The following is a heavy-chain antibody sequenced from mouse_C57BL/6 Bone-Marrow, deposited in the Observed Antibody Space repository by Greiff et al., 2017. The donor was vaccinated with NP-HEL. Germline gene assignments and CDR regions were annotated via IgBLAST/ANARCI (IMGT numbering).Heavy chain of an antibody. Sequence: QVQLKESGAELVRPGTSVKVSCKASGYAFTNYLIEWVKQRPGQGLEWIGVINPGSGGTNYNEKFKGKATLTADKSSSTAYMQLSSLTSEDSAVYFCARYGSSPWFAYWGQGTLVTVSA. V-gene: IGHV1-54*01. J-gene: IGHJ3*01. CDR2: INPGSGGT. CDR1: GYAFTNYL. D-gene: IGHD1-1*01. CDR3: ARYGSSPWFAY.